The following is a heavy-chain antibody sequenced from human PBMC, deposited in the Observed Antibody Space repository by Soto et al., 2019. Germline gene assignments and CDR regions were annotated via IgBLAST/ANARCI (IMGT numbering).Heavy chain of an antibody. CDR3: VRSPTVQLLNPGYFDY. J-gene: IGHJ4*02. CDR2: IYPTDSDT. CDR1: GYSFSSFW. V-gene: IGHV5-51*01. Sequence: GESLKISCKGSGYSFSSFWIGLWIGWVRQMPGRGLEWMGSIYPTDSDTRYSPSFQGQVTISADKSTSTAYLQWSSLKASDTALYFCVRSPTVQLLNPGYFDYWGQGTLVTVS. D-gene: IGHD4-4*01.